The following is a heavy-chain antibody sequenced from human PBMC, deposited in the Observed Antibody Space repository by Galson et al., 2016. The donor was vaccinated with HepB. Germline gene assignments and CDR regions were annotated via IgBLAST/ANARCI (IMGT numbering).Heavy chain of an antibody. CDR2: IYTGNHA. CDR3: ARVKAIFDAFDI. J-gene: IGHJ3*02. CDR1: GFNISTHY. Sequence: SLRLSCAASGFNISTHYMIWVRQAPGRGLEWVSVIYTGNHAYGADSVKGRFTFSRDDSKNTLFLQMNSLRVEDTAAYYCARVKAIFDAFDIWGQGTMVTVSS. V-gene: IGHV3-53*01.